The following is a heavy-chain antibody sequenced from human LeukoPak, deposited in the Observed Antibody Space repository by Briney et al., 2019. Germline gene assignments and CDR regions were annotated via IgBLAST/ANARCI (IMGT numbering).Heavy chain of an antibody. Sequence: GGSLRLSCAASGFTFSNYAMSSVRLAPGRGLEWVSTISYNGGSSYDADSVKGRFIITRDNSKNTLYLQMNSLRVEDTAVYYCAKDLRDYDSTLYHYYYHLDVWGKGTTVTVSS. CDR2: ISYNGGSS. CDR1: GFTFSNYA. J-gene: IGHJ6*03. D-gene: IGHD3-22*01. V-gene: IGHV3-23*01. CDR3: AKDLRDYDSTLYHYYYHLDV.